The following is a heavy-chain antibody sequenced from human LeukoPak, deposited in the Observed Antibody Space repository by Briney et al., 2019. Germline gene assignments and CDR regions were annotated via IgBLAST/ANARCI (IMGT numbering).Heavy chain of an antibody. V-gene: IGHV3-21*01. CDR1: GFTFSSYS. Sequence: PGGSLRLSCAASGFTFSSYSMNWVRQAPGKGLEWVSSISSSSSYIYYADLVKGRFTISRDNAKNSLYLQMNSLRAEDTAVYYCARASVDYFDYWGQGTLVTVSS. J-gene: IGHJ4*02. CDR2: ISSSSSYI. CDR3: ARASVDYFDY.